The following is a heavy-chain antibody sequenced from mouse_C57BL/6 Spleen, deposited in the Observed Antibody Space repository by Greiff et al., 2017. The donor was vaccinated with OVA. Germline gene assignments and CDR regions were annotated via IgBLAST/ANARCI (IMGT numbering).Heavy chain of an antibody. CDR2: ILPGSGST. D-gene: IGHD1-1*01. V-gene: IGHV1-9*01. Sequence: VQLQQSGAELMKPGASVKLSCKATGYTFTGYWIEWVKQRPGHGLEWIGEILPGSGSTNSNEKFKGKATFTADTSSNTAYMQLSSLTTEDSAIYYCARSGITTVRGFAYWGQGTLVTVSA. CDR3: ARSGITTVRGFAY. J-gene: IGHJ3*01. CDR1: GYTFTGYW.